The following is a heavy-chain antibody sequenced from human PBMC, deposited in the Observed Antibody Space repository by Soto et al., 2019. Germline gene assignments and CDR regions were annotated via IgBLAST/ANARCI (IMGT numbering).Heavy chain of an antibody. CDR3: AKNQGVELVPLATVDWFDP. J-gene: IGHJ5*02. CDR1: GFIFENFG. V-gene: IGHV3-23*01. D-gene: IGHD1-26*01. CDR2: ISGSGFKK. Sequence: GGSLRLSCAASGFIFENFGMSCVRQAPGKGLEWISSISGSGFKKYYADSVKGWITISRDNSKSKVYLELNNLSAEDTAVYHCAKNQGVELVPLATVDWFDPWGQGSVVTVS.